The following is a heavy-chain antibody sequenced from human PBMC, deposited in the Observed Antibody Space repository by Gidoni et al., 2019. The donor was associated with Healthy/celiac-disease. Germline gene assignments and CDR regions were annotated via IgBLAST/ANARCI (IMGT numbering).Heavy chain of an antibody. D-gene: IGHD2-2*01. CDR3: ARGIADCSSTSCYPYYFDY. CDR2: IKQDGSEK. V-gene: IGHV3-7*01. Sequence: EVQLVESGGGLVQPGGSLILSCAASGFTFSRYWMSWVRQAPGKGLEWVANIKQDGSEKYYVDSVKGRFTISRDNAKNSLYLQMNSLRAEDTAVYYCARGIADCSSTSCYPYYFDYWGQGTLVTVSS. CDR1: GFTFSRYW. J-gene: IGHJ4*02.